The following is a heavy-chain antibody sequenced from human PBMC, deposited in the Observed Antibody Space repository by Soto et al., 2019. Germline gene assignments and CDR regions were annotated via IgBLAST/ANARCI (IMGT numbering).Heavy chain of an antibody. V-gene: IGHV1-69*13. CDR1: GGTFSSYA. Sequence: SVKVSCKASGGTFSSYAISWVRQAPGQGLEWMGGIIPIFGTANYAQKFQGRVTITADESTSTAYMELRSLRSDDTAVYYCAREGYGDYVSYYYYGMDVWGQGTTVTVSS. CDR2: IIPIFGTA. J-gene: IGHJ6*02. D-gene: IGHD4-17*01. CDR3: AREGYGDYVSYYYYGMDV.